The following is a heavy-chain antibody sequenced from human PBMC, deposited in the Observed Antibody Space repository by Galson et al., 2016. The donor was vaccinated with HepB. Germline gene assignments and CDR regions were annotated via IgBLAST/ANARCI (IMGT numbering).Heavy chain of an antibody. CDR3: ARVGVSGLGFDP. Sequence: CAISGDSVSSNRGAWNWIRQSPPRGLEWLGRTYYRSKWYVDYAPSVKSRISINVDTSKNQFSLHLNSVRPEDTALYYCARVGVSGLGFDPWGQGTLVIVSS. D-gene: IGHD6-19*01. CDR2: TYYRSKWYV. CDR1: GDSVSSNRGA. V-gene: IGHV6-1*01. J-gene: IGHJ5*02.